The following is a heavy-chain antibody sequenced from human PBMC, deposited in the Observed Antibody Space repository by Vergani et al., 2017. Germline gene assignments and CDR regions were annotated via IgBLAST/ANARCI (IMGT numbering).Heavy chain of an antibody. CDR1: GGTFSSYA. J-gene: IGHJ4*02. CDR2: INPSGGST. Sequence: QVQLVQSGAEVKKPGSSVKVSCKASGGTFSSYAISWVRQAPGQGLEWMGIINPSGGSTSYAQKFQGRVTMTRDTSTDTAYMELSSLRSEDTAVYYCATGYSLNYWGQGTLVTVSS. CDR3: ATGYSLNY. V-gene: IGHV1-46*01. D-gene: IGHD5-18*01.